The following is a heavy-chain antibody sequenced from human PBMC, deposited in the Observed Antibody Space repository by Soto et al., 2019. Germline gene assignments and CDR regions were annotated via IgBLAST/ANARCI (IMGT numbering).Heavy chain of an antibody. CDR3: ARDYLYYDFWSGYVYYYYGMDV. Sequence: PGGSLRLSCAASGFTFSSYAMHWVRQAPGKGLEWVAVISYDGSNKYYADSVKGRFTISRDNSKNTLYLQMNSLRAEDTAVYYCARDYLYYDFWSGYVYYYYGMDVWGQGTTVTVSS. CDR1: GFTFSSYA. D-gene: IGHD3-3*01. CDR2: ISYDGSNK. V-gene: IGHV3-30-3*01. J-gene: IGHJ6*02.